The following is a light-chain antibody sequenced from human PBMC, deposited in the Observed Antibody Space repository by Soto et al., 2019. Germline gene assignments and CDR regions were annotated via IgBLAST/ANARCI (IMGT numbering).Light chain of an antibody. CDR1: QSISSY. V-gene: IGKV1-39*01. CDR3: HQSYSTPALT. CDR2: AAS. J-gene: IGKJ4*01. Sequence: DIQMTQSTSSLSASVGDRVTITCRARQSISSYLNWYQQKPGKAPKLLIYAASSLQIGVPSRFSGSGSGTDFTLTISSLQPEDFATYYCHQSYSTPALTFGGGTKVEIK.